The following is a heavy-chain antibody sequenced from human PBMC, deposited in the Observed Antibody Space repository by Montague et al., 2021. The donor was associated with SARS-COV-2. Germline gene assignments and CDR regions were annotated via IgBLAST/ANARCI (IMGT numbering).Heavy chain of an antibody. D-gene: IGHD3-10*01. J-gene: IGHJ4*02. CDR1: GFTFSSYG. V-gene: IGHV3-30*19. Sequence: SLRLSCAASGFTFSSYGMHWVRQAPGKGLEWVTVISHHGADKYYADSVKGRFITSRDNPKNMVYLQMDSLRAEDTAVYYCARAQYYHGTARPSEVDYWGQGTLVTVSS. CDR3: ARAQYYHGTARPSEVDY. CDR2: ISHHGADK.